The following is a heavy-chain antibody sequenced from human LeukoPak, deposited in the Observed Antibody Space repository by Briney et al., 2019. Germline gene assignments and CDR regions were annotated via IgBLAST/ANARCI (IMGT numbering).Heavy chain of an antibody. Sequence: SVKVSCKASGGTFNSYAISWVRQAPGQGLEWMGRIIPIFGTANYAQKFQGRVTITTDESTSTAYMELSSLRSEDTAVYYCARDGYSSGWYYFDYWGQGTLVTVSS. J-gene: IGHJ4*02. V-gene: IGHV1-69*05. CDR2: IIPIFGTA. D-gene: IGHD6-19*01. CDR1: GGTFNSYA. CDR3: ARDGYSSGWYYFDY.